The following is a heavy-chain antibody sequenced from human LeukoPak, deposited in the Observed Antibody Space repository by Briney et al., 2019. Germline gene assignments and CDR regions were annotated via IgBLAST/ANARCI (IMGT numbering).Heavy chain of an antibody. J-gene: IGHJ4*02. CDR2: ISAGDYT. CDR1: GFTFSDYA. V-gene: IGHV3-23*01. CDR3: ASRYCYGTTCSHLDF. Sequence: GGSLRLSCVASGFTFSDYAMNWVRQAPGEGLEWVSSISAGDYTHYADSVKGRFTVSRDNSKSTLYLQMNSLGAEDTAIYYCASRYCYGTTCSHLDFWGQGTRVTVSS. D-gene: IGHD2-2*01.